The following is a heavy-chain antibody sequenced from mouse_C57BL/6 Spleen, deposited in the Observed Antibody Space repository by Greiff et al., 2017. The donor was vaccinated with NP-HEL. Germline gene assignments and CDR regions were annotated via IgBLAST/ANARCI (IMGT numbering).Heavy chain of an antibody. CDR1: GYTFTNYW. CDR3: ARYDDDDEDYFDY. CDR2: IYPGGGYT. Sequence: VQLQQSGAELVRPGTSVKMSCKASGYTFTNYWIGWAKQRPGHGLEWIGDIYPGGGYTNYNEKFKGKATLTADKSSSTAYMQFSSLTSEDSAIYYCARYDDDDEDYFDYWGQGTTLTVSS. V-gene: IGHV1-63*01. J-gene: IGHJ2*01. D-gene: IGHD2-4*01.